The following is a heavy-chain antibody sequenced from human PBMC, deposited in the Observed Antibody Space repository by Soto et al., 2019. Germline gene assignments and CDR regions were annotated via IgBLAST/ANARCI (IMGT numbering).Heavy chain of an antibody. Sequence: PVWSLRLSCTASGFTFSDYYMSWIRQAPGKGLEWLAYISGSGSTTYYTDSVKGRFAISRDNARTSLYLQINSLRVEDSAVYYCARTSSKYCEFWRQGTPVTVSS. D-gene: IGHD2-8*01. CDR1: GFTFSDYY. CDR3: ARTSSKYCEF. CDR2: ISGSGSTT. J-gene: IGHJ4*02. V-gene: IGHV3-11*01.